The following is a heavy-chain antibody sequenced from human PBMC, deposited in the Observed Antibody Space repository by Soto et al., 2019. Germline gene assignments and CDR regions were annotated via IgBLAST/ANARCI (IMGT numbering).Heavy chain of an antibody. CDR2: ITYDGSET. V-gene: IGHV3-30-3*01. Sequence: GGSLRLSCAASGFTFKNYAMHWVRQAPGKGLDWVAVITYDGSETYYADSVKGRFTISRDNSKSTLSLQMNSLRPEDTAVYYCAPPPWLDPWGQGTLVTVS. CDR3: APPPWLDP. CDR1: GFTFKNYA. J-gene: IGHJ5*02.